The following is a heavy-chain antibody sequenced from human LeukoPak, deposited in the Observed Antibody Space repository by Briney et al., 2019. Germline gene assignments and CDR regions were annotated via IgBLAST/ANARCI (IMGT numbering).Heavy chain of an antibody. CDR3: AKDADDYVSYFDY. CDR2: ISSSSSMI. V-gene: IGHV3-48*01. Sequence: GGSLRLSCAASGFTFSSYSMNWVRQAPGKGLEWVSYISSSSSMIYYADSVKGRFTFSRDNSKNTLYLQMNSLRAEDTAVYYCAKDADDYVSYFDYWGQGTLVTVSS. CDR1: GFTFSSYS. J-gene: IGHJ4*02. D-gene: IGHD4-17*01.